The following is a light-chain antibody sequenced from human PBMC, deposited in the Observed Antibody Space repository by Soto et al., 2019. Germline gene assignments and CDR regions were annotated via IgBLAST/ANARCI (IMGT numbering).Light chain of an antibody. J-gene: IGKJ2*01. CDR2: GAS. V-gene: IGKV3-20*01. CDR3: QQYGSSPP. Sequence: EIVLTQSPGTLSSSPGERATLSCRASQSVSSSYLAWYQQQPGQAPRLLIYGASSRATGIPDRFSGSGSGTDFTLTSSRLEPEAFAVYYRQQYGSSPPFGQGTKLEIK. CDR1: QSVSSSY.